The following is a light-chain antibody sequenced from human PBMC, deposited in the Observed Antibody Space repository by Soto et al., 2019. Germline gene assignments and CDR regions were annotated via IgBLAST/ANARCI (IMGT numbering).Light chain of an antibody. V-gene: IGKV3-15*01. CDR3: QQYSNRPRT. J-gene: IGKJ1*01. Sequence: EIVMTQSPATLSVSPGERATLSCRASQSVSSSLAWYQQKPGQAPRLLIYGASTRATGIPVRFYGSGFGTEFTITISSLQSEDFAVYYCQQYSNRPRTFGQGTKVEIK. CDR2: GAS. CDR1: QSVSSS.